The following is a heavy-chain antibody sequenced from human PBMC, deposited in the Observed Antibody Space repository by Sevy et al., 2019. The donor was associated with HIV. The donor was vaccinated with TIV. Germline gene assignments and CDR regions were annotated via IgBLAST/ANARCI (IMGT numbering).Heavy chain of an antibody. CDR1: GGSISSYY. J-gene: IGHJ5*02. V-gene: IGHV4-59*01. Sequence: SETLSLTCTVSGGSISSYYWSWIRQPPGKGLEWIGYIYYSGSTKYNPSLKSRVTISVDTSKNQFSLKLSSVTAADTAVYYCARGGWDSPRWFDPWGQGTLVTVSS. CDR3: ARGGWDSPRWFDP. CDR2: IYYSGST. D-gene: IGHD1-26*01.